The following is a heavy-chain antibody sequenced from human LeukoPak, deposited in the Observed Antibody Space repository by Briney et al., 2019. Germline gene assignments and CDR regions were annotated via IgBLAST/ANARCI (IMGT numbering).Heavy chain of an antibody. D-gene: IGHD3-10*01. CDR2: INPNSGGT. V-gene: IGHV1-2*02. Sequence: EASVKVSCKASGYTFTGYYMHWVRQAPGQGLEWMGWINPNSGGTNYAQKFQGRVTMTRDTSISTAYMELSRLRSDDTAVYYCARVREHYGSGTAFDYWGQGTLVTVSS. CDR3: ARVREHYGSGTAFDY. CDR1: GYTFTGYY. J-gene: IGHJ4*02.